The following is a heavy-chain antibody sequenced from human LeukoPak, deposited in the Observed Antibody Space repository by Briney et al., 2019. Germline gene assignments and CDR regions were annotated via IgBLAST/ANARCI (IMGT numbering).Heavy chain of an antibody. CDR2: ISSSSSYI. Sequence: GSLRLSCAASGFTFSNYWMIWVRQAPGKGLEWVSSISSSSSYIYYADSVKGRFTISRDNAKNSLYLQMNSLRAEDTAVYYCARDRRGDGLLWFGELLTFDYWGQGTLVTVSS. J-gene: IGHJ4*02. CDR3: ARDRRGDGLLWFGELLTFDY. CDR1: GFTFSNYW. D-gene: IGHD3-10*01. V-gene: IGHV3-21*01.